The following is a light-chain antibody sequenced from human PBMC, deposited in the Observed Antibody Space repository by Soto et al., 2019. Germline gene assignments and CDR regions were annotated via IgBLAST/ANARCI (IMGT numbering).Light chain of an antibody. V-gene: IGLV3-21*04. J-gene: IGLJ1*01. CDR3: QVWDIMTDNYV. CDR2: YDS. CDR1: NIGNKR. Sequence: SYELTQPPSVSVAPEKTATITYGGNNIGNKRVHWYRQKPGQAPVLVISYDSDRPSGIPERFSGSNSGNTATLTISRVEDGDEADYYCQVWDIMTDNYVFGPGTKVTVL.